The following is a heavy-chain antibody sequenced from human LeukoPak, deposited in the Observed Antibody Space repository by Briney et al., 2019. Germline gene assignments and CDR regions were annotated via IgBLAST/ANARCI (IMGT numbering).Heavy chain of an antibody. Sequence: GESLRLSCAASGFTFSSYAMSWVRQAPGKGLEWVSVMSGSGDSTYYADSVKGRFTISRDNSKNTLYLQMNSLRAEDTAVYYCAKSLMVHVIFGRFDSWGQGTLVTVSS. J-gene: IGHJ5*01. V-gene: IGHV3-23*01. CDR2: MSGSGDST. CDR3: AKSLMVHVIFGRFDS. CDR1: GFTFSSYA. D-gene: IGHD2-8*01.